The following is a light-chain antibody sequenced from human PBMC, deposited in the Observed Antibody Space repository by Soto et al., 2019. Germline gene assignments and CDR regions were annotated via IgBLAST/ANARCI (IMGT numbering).Light chain of an antibody. CDR2: EVS. J-gene: IGLJ2*01. CDR3: SSYTSSSTYVV. V-gene: IGLV2-14*01. CDR1: SSDVGGYDY. Sequence: QPASVSGSPGQSITISCTGTSSDVGGYDYVSWYQQHPGKAPKLMIYEVSNRPSGVSNRFSGSKSGNTASLTISGLQAEDEADYYCSSYTSSSTYVVFGGGTKLTVL.